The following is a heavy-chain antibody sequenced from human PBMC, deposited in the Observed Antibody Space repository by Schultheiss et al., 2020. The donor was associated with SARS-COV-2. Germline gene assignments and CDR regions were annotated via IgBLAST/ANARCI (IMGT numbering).Heavy chain of an antibody. J-gene: IGHJ6*02. Sequence: GGSLRLSCAASGFTFSSYAMSWVRQAPGKGLEWVSAISGSGGSTYYADSVKGRFTISRDNAKNSLYLQMNSLRAEDTAVYYCASSADHNYYYYYGMDVWGQGTTVTVSS. CDR2: ISGSGGST. CDR3: ASSADHNYYYYYGMDV. V-gene: IGHV3-23*01. CDR1: GFTFSSYA.